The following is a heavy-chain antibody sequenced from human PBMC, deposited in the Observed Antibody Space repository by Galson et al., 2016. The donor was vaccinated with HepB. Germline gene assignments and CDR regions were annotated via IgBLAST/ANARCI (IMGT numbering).Heavy chain of an antibody. CDR1: GFNFSNYG. V-gene: IGHV3-33*01. Sequence: SLRLSCAASGFNFSNYGMHWVRQAPGKGLEWVAIVWYDGYNKYYADSVKGRFTISRDNSTNTLYLHMNCLTAEDTAVYYCARRGDIVNYYGMAVWGQGTTVTVSS. CDR3: ARRGDIVNYYGMAV. CDR2: VWYDGYNK. D-gene: IGHD2-15*01. J-gene: IGHJ6*02.